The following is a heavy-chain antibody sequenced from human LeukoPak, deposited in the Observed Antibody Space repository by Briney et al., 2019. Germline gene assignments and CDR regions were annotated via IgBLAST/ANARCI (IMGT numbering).Heavy chain of an antibody. J-gene: IGHJ5*02. V-gene: IGHV4-34*01. CDR2: INHSGST. CDR3: ARVMGYCSSTSCYTSWFDP. CDR1: GGSFSGYY. D-gene: IGHD2-2*02. Sequence: SETLSLTCAVYGGSFSGYYWSWIRQPPGKGLEWIGEINHSGSTNYNPSLKSRVTISVGTSKNQFSLKLSSVTAADTAVYYCARVMGYCSSTSCYTSWFDPWGQGTLVTVSS.